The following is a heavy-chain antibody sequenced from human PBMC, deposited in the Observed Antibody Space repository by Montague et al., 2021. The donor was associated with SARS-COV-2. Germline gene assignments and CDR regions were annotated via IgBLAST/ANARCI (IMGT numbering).Heavy chain of an antibody. CDR1: GGSISSNY. V-gene: IGHV4-59*01. Sequence: SETLSLTCTVSGGSISSNYCSWIRKPPGTGMEWIGYIYFSGSTNYNPSLKRRVTISVATSKNQISLKLSSVTAADTAGYYCARGFDYWGQGTLVTVSS. CDR3: ARGFDY. CDR2: IYFSGST. J-gene: IGHJ4*02.